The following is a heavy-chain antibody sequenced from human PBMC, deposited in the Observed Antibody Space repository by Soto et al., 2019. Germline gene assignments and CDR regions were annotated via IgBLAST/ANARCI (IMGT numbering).Heavy chain of an antibody. D-gene: IGHD2-21*01. V-gene: IGHV3-73*02. CDR3: TRPDYGGNSGTGDY. J-gene: IGHJ4*02. Sequence: EVQLVESGGGLVQPGGSLKLSCETSGLAFTGSGIHWVRQAFGKGLEWVGRIRSHTNNYATQYAASVKGRFIISRDDSKNTAYLQMNSLKTEVSAVYYCTRPDYGGNSGTGDYWGQGTLVIVSS. CDR2: IRSHTNNYAT. CDR1: GLAFTGSG.